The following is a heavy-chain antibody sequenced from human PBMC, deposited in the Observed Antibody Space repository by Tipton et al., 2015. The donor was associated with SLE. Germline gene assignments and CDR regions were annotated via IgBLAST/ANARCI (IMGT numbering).Heavy chain of an antibody. Sequence: SLRLSCAASGFTFSNYAMHWVRQAPGKGLEWVAVILYDGSYKYYADSVKGRFTISRDNSKSTVYLHMNSLRPEDTAVYYCARVVGGYYGMDVWGQGNPGHRLL. CDR3: ARVVGGYYGMDV. CDR1: GFTFSNYA. V-gene: IGHV3-30*04. CDR2: ILYDGSYK. D-gene: IGHD1-26*01. J-gene: IGHJ6*02.